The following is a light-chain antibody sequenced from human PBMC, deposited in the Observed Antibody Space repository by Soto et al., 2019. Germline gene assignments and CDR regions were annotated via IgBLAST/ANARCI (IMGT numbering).Light chain of an antibody. CDR2: DVS. CDR1: SSDVGGYNY. Sequence: QSVLTQPRSVSGSPGQSVTISCTGTSSDVGGYNYVSWYQQHPGKAPKLMIYDVSKRPSGVPDRFSGSKSGNTASLTISGLQAEDEADYYCCPYAGRDTLYVFGGGTKVTVL. J-gene: IGLJ1*01. V-gene: IGLV2-11*01. CDR3: CPYAGRDTLYV.